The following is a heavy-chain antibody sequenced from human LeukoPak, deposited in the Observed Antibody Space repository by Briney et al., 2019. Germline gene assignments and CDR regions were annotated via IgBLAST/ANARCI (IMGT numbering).Heavy chain of an antibody. Sequence: SETLSLTCTVSGGSISPYYWSWIRQPPGKGLEWIGYIYYSGSTNYNPSLKSRVTISVDTSKNQFSLKLSSVTAADTAVYYCAREYCTNGICYRVQFDYWGQGTLVTVSS. D-gene: IGHD2-8*01. J-gene: IGHJ4*02. V-gene: IGHV4-59*08. CDR1: GGSISPYY. CDR2: IYYSGST. CDR3: AREYCTNGICYRVQFDY.